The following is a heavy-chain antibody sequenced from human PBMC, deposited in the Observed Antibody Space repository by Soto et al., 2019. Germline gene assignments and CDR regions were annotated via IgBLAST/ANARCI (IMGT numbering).Heavy chain of an antibody. D-gene: IGHD1-26*01. V-gene: IGHV3-11*01. CDR3: ANLAKNYYHYMAV. CDR2: ISTSGSST. Sequence: QVQLVESGGGLVKPGGSLRLSCAASGFSFSDYYMSWIRQAPGKGLEWVSLISTSGSSTDYADSVKGRFTISRDNAKNSLSLQMNSLRDEDTAVYYCANLAKNYYHYMAVWGKGTTVTVSS. CDR1: GFSFSDYY. J-gene: IGHJ6*03.